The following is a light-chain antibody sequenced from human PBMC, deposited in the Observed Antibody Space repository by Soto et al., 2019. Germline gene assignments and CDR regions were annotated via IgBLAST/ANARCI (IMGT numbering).Light chain of an antibody. Sequence: QSALTQPPSASGSPGQSVTISCTGTSSDVGVYNYVSWFQQHPGKAPKLIISDVNKRPSGVPDRFSGSKSGNTASLTVSGLQAEDEADYYCTSYGGRDNLIFGGGTKLTVL. CDR2: DVN. V-gene: IGLV2-8*01. CDR3: TSYGGRDNLI. CDR1: SSDVGVYNY. J-gene: IGLJ2*01.